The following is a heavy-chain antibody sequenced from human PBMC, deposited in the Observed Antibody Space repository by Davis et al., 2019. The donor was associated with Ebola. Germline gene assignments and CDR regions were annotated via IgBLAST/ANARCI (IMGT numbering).Heavy chain of an antibody. V-gene: IGHV3-30*18. CDR1: GFTFTTST. D-gene: IGHD3-16*01. J-gene: IGHJ2*01. Sequence: GGSLRLSCVASGFTFTTSTMHWVRQAPGKGLEGVALISSDGSIEYYADSVEGRFTISKDNSGNTLYLHMNALTAEDTALYYCAKLRSHDYTDSSDDFYLDLWGRGTLVTVSS. CDR2: ISSDGSIE. CDR3: AKLRSHDYTDSSDDFYLDL.